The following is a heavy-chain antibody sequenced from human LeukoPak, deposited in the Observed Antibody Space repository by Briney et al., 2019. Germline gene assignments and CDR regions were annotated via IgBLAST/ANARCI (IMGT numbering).Heavy chain of an antibody. CDR1: GGSVSISF. CDR2: IYTSGTS. J-gene: IGHJ4*02. CDR3: ASVLAGGYANY. V-gene: IGHV4-4*07. D-gene: IGHD5-12*01. Sequence: PSETLSLTCTVSGGSVSISFWTWIRQPAGKGLQWIGRIYTSGTSNYNPSLKSRVTMSVDTSKNQFSLKLSSVTAADTAVYYCASVLAGGYANYWGQGTLVTVSS.